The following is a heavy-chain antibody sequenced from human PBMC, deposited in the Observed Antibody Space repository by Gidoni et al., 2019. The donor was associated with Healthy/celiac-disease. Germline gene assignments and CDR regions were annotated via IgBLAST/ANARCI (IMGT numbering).Heavy chain of an antibody. CDR2: ISGSGGST. CDR1: GFTFSSYA. CDR3: AKDLGVTMVRGVTSNWFDP. D-gene: IGHD3-10*01. Sequence: EVQLLESGGGLVQPGGSLRLSCAASGFTFSSYAMSWVRQAPGKVLEWVSAISGSGGSTYYADSVKGRFTISRDNSKNTLYLQMNSLRAEDTAVYYCAKDLGVTMVRGVTSNWFDPWGQGTLVTVSS. V-gene: IGHV3-23*01. J-gene: IGHJ5*02.